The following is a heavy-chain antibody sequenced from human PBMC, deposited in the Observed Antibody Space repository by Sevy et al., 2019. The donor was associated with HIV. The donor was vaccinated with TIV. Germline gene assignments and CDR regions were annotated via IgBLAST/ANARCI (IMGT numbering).Heavy chain of an antibody. V-gene: IGHV4-39*01. CDR2: IYYSGST. J-gene: IGHJ4*02. Sequence: SETLSLTCTVSGGSISSSSYYWGWIRQPPGKGREWIGSIYYSGSTYYNPSLKSRVTLSVDTSKTQFTLKLSSVTAADTAVYYCARLDFWSGYPYFDYWGQGTLVTVSS. D-gene: IGHD3-3*01. CDR1: GGSISSSSYY. CDR3: ARLDFWSGYPYFDY.